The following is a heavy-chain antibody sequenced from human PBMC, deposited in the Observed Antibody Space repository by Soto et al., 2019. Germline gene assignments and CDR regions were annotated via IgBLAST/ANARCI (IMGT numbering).Heavy chain of an antibody. CDR3: AGDYSSGWTADY. V-gene: IGHV4-34*01. CDR2: INHSGST. D-gene: IGHD6-19*01. J-gene: IGHJ4*02. Sequence: PSETLSLTCAVYGGSFSGYYWSRIRQPPGKGLEWIGEINHSGSTNYNPSLKSRVTISVDTSKNQFSLKLSSVIAADTAVYYCAGDYSSGWTADYWGQGTLFTV. CDR1: GGSFSGYY.